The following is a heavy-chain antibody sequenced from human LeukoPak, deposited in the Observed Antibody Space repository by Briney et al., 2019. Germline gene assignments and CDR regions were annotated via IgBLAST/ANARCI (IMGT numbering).Heavy chain of an antibody. J-gene: IGHJ3*02. Sequence: GGSLRLSCAASGFTFSSYEMNWVRQAPGKGLEWVSYISSSGSTIYYADSVKGRFTISRDNAKNSLYLQMNSLRAEDTAVYYRAGDKPSPGYSSSPDAFDIWGQGTMVTVSS. CDR2: ISSSGSTI. CDR3: AGDKPSPGYSSSPDAFDI. V-gene: IGHV3-48*03. D-gene: IGHD6-13*01. CDR1: GFTFSSYE.